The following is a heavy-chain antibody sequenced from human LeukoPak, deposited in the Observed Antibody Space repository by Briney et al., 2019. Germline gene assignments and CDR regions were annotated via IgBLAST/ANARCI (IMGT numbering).Heavy chain of an antibody. Sequence: SETLSLTCAVYGGSFSGYYWSCIRQPPGKGLEWMGEINHSGSTNYNPSLKSRVTISVDTSKNQFSLKLSSVTAADTAVYYCARLGGFGGSYYYNYWGQGTLVTVSS. D-gene: IGHD1-26*01. J-gene: IGHJ4*02. CDR2: INHSGST. CDR3: ARLGGFGGSYYYNY. CDR1: GGSFSGYY. V-gene: IGHV4-34*01.